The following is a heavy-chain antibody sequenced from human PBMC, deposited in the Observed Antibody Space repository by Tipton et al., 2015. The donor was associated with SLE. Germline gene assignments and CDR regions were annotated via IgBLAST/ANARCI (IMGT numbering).Heavy chain of an antibody. J-gene: IGHJ6*02. Sequence: QSGAEVKKPGASVKVSCKASGYTFSSYGISWVRQAPGQGLEWMGWISAYNGNTNYAQRLQGRVTMTTDTSTSTAYMELSSLRSEDTAVYYCAGDDRSSSNYYYGMDVWGQGTTVTVSS. CDR3: AGDDRSSSNYYYGMDV. V-gene: IGHV1-18*01. D-gene: IGHD6-6*01. CDR2: ISAYNGNT. CDR1: GYTFSSYG.